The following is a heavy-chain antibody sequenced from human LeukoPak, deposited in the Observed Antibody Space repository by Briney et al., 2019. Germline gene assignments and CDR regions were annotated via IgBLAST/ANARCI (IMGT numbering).Heavy chain of an antibody. CDR3: ARDYPRTTWNDVSRAFDI. J-gene: IGHJ3*02. CDR2: IYYSGST. V-gene: IGHV4-31*03. D-gene: IGHD1-1*01. CDR1: GGSISSGGYY. Sequence: ASETLSLTCTVSGGSISSGGYYWSWIRQHPGKGLEWIGYIYYSGSTYYNPSLKSRVTISVDTSKNQFSLKLSSVTAADTAAYYCARDYPRTTWNDVSRAFDIWGQGTMVTVSS.